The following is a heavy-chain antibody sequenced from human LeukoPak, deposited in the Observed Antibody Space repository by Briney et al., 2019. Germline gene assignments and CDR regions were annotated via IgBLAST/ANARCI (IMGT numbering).Heavy chain of an antibody. J-gene: IGHJ4*02. Sequence: GGSLRLSCAASGFAFSSYNMRWVRQAPGKGLEWVSFTSTTSTYIYYADSVKGRFTVSRDNSKNLLYLQMDSLRVEDTAVYYCARAGTCSSTSCDGGIDYWGQGTLVTVSS. CDR2: TSTTSTYI. CDR1: GFAFSSYN. D-gene: IGHD2-2*01. CDR3: ARAGTCSSTSCDGGIDY. V-gene: IGHV3-21*06.